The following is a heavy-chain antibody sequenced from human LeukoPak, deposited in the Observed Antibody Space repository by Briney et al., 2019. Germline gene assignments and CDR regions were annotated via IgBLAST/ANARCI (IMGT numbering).Heavy chain of an antibody. V-gene: IGHV1-3*01. CDR2: INAGNGDT. J-gene: IGHJ4*02. Sequence: ASVKVSCKASGYTFTNYVVHRVRQAPGQRPEWMGWINAGNGDTKYSQNFQGRVTITRDTSASTAYMELSSLTSEDTALYYCARDDCGDTCYPGGYWGQGTLVTVSS. CDR3: ARDDCGDTCYPGGY. D-gene: IGHD2-21*01. CDR1: GYTFTNYV.